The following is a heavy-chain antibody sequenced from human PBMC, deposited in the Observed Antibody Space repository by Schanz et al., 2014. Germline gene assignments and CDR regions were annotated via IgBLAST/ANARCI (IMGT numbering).Heavy chain of an antibody. D-gene: IGHD2-2*01. V-gene: IGHV1-69*02. Sequence: QVHLVQSGAEVKKPGSSVKVSCKSSGGTFSSYAISWVRQAPGQGLEWMGRIIPILGIATYAQKFQGRLTITADKSTSTAYMEPSSLRSEDTAMYYCARAPTAYCSDTSCLGTPFDYWGQGTLVTVSS. J-gene: IGHJ4*02. CDR1: GGTFSSYA. CDR3: ARAPTAYCSDTSCLGTPFDY. CDR2: IIPILGIA.